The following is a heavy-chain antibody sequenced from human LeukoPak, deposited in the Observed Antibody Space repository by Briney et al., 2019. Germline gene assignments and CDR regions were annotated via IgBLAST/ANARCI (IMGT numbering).Heavy chain of an antibody. CDR1: GFTFRSYW. CDR2: VIRDGSFT. V-gene: IGHV3-74*01. Sequence: GGSLRLSCAASGFTFRSYWMHWVRQAPGKGLEWVSRVIRDGSFTNYADSVKGRFTISRDNAKNTLYLQMSSLRPEDTAVHFCVRDGDDFNFDYWGQGSLVTVSS. D-gene: IGHD5-24*01. CDR3: VRDGDDFNFDY. J-gene: IGHJ4*02.